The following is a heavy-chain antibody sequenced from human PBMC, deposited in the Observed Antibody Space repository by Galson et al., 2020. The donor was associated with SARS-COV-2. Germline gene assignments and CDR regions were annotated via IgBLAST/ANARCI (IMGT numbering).Heavy chain of an antibody. CDR2: LYYRGNT. J-gene: IGHJ4*02. V-gene: IGHV4-59*01. D-gene: IGHD2-15*01. CDR3: ARHSTSATYFHY. Sequence: ASATLSLTCPVSGGSMNSYSWRWIRQPPGQGLEWIGYLYYRGNTNYNPSLKSQVTISVDTSKNQFSLRLSSVIAADTAVYYCARHSTSATYFHYWGQGTQVTVSS. CDR1: GGSMNSYS.